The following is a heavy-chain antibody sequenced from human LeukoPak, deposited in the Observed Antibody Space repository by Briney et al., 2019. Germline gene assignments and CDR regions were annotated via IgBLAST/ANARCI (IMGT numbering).Heavy chain of an antibody. Sequence: PSETLSLTCTVSGGSITRSSHYWGWVRQPPGKGLEWIGNIYHSGETYYNPSLKSRVAMSVDTSKNQFSLKLSSVTAADTAVYYCARPSVFGAGDYWGQGALVTVSS. CDR1: GGSITRSSHY. J-gene: IGHJ4*02. CDR2: IYHSGET. V-gene: IGHV4-39*01. D-gene: IGHD3-3*01. CDR3: ARPSVFGAGDY.